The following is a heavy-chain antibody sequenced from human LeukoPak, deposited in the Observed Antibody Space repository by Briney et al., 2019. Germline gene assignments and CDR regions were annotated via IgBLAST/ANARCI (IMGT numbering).Heavy chain of an antibody. CDR2: IYSGGST. CDR1: GFTGSSNY. CDR3: ASRVRHGPFDY. D-gene: IGHD3-10*01. J-gene: IGHJ4*02. Sequence: GGSLRLSCAASGFTGSSNYMSWVRQAPGKGLEWVSVIYSGGSTYYADSVKGRFTISRDNSKNTLYLQMNSLRAEDTAVYYCASRVRHGPFDYWGQGTLVTVSS. V-gene: IGHV3-66*02.